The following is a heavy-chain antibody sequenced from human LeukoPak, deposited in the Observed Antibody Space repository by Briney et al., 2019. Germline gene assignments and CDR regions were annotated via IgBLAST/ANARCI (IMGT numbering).Heavy chain of an antibody. V-gene: IGHV5-51*01. CDR3: ARQGSSTTSWQTIDY. D-gene: IGHD2-2*01. CDR2: INPVDSET. Sequence: GESLKISCKGSGYRFTDHWIAWVRQMPGKGLECMGIINPVDSETRYSPSFQGQVTIPVDKSITTAYLQWSSLRASDTATYYCARQGSSTTSWQTIDYWGQGTLVSVSS. J-gene: IGHJ4*02. CDR1: GYRFTDHW.